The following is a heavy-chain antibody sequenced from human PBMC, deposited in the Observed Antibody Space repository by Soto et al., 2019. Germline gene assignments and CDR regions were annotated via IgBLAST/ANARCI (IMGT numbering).Heavy chain of an antibody. Sequence: ASVKVSCKASGYSLSGYYLHWVRQAPGQGPEWMGWINPNSGGTKYVQKFQGRVTMTRDTSISTVYLELSRLRSDDTAVYYCARGGGIAAPGPNWFDPWGQGTLVAVSS. CDR2: INPNSGGT. CDR3: ARGGGIAAPGPNWFDP. V-gene: IGHV1-2*02. D-gene: IGHD6-13*01. J-gene: IGHJ5*02. CDR1: GYSLSGYY.